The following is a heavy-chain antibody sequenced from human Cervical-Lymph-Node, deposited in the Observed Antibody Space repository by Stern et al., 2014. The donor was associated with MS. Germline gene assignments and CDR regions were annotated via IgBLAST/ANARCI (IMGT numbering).Heavy chain of an antibody. D-gene: IGHD6-13*01. CDR3: ARAGSWYAFDY. CDR2: VNPSGGST. Sequence: MQLVESGAEVKKPGASVKVSCKASGYTLTRYYMHWVRQAPGQGLEWMGIVNPSGGSTSYAQKFQGRVTMTRDTSTSTVYMELSSLRSEDTAVYSCARAGSWYAFDYWGQGTLVTVSS. V-gene: IGHV1-46*01. CDR1: GYTLTRYY. J-gene: IGHJ4*02.